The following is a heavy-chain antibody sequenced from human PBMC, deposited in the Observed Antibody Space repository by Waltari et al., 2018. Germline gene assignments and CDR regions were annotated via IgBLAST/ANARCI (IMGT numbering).Heavy chain of an antibody. Sequence: QVQLQESGPGLVKPSETLSLTCTVSGGSISRYYWSWIRQPPGKGLDWIGYIYYSGSTNHNPSLKSRVTISVDTSKNQFSLKLSSVTAADTAVYYCARIAAAGTGWFDPWGQGTLVTVSS. CDR3: ARIAAAGTGWFDP. V-gene: IGHV4-59*01. J-gene: IGHJ5*02. D-gene: IGHD6-13*01. CDR2: IYYSGST. CDR1: GGSISRYY.